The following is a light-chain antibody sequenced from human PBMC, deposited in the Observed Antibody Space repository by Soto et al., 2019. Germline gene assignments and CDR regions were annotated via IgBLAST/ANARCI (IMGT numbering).Light chain of an antibody. J-gene: IGKJ5*01. Sequence: EIVLTQSPGTLSLSPGERATLSCRASQSVSSSYLAWYQQKPGQAPRLLIYGASKRVTGIPDRFTGSGSETDFTLTISKLEPEDFAVYSCHLYGSSSSITFGQGTRLEIK. CDR2: GAS. CDR1: QSVSSSY. CDR3: HLYGSSSSIT. V-gene: IGKV3-20*01.